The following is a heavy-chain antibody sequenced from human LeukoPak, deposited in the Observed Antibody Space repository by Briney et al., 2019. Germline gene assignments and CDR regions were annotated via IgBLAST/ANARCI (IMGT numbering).Heavy chain of an antibody. V-gene: IGHV1-8*01. Sequence: GASVKVSCKASGYTFTSYDINWVRQATGQGLEWMGWMNPNSGNTGYAQKFQGRVTMTRNTSISTAYMELSSLRSEDTAVYYCARGHYYDSSGYYYYYYGMDVWGQGTTVTVSS. D-gene: IGHD3-22*01. CDR1: GYTFTSYD. CDR2: MNPNSGNT. J-gene: IGHJ6*02. CDR3: ARGHYYDSSGYYYYYYGMDV.